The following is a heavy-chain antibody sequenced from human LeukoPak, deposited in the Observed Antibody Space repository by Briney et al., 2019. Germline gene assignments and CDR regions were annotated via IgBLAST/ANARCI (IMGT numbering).Heavy chain of an antibody. D-gene: IGHD1-26*01. J-gene: IGHJ4*02. CDR3: ARGRGSYSLDY. Sequence: GASVKVSCKASGYIFTGYKLHWVRQAPGQRPEWMGWINENNDEIKYSEKVQDRVTTTRDTSASTAYVALNRLRAEDTAMYYCARGRGSYSLDYWGQGTLVTVSS. CDR2: INENNDEI. V-gene: IGHV1-3*01. CDR1: GYIFTGYK.